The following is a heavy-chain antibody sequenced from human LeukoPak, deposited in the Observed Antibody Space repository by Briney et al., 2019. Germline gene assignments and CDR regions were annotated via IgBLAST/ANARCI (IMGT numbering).Heavy chain of an antibody. V-gene: IGHV3-53*01. Sequence: GGSLRLSCAASGFTVSSNYMSWVRQAPGKGLEWVSVIYSGGDTYYADSVKGRFTISRDNSKNTLYLLMNSLRVEDTAVYYCARVYSAYDLYFDYWGQGTLVTVSS. CDR2: IYSGGDT. J-gene: IGHJ4*02. D-gene: IGHD5-12*01. CDR1: GFTVSSNY. CDR3: ARVYSAYDLYFDY.